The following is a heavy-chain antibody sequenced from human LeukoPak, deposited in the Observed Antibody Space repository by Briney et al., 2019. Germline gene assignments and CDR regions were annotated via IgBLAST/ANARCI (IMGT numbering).Heavy chain of an antibody. CDR1: GGSINNNIHY. V-gene: IGHV4-39*07. CDR2: IFYSGQT. CDR3: ARDREQQLVRFYNAFDI. J-gene: IGHJ3*02. D-gene: IGHD6-13*01. Sequence: SETLSLTCTVPGGSINNNIHYWGWIRQPPGKGLEWIGTIFYSGQTYYNPSLKSRVTISVDTSKNQFSLKLRSVTAADTAVYYCARDREQQLVRFYNAFDIWGQGTMVTVSS.